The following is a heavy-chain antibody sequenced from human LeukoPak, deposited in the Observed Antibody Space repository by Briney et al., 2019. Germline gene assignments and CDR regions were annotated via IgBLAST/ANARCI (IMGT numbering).Heavy chain of an antibody. CDR2: FDPEDGET. V-gene: IGHV1-24*01. CDR1: GYTLTELS. CDR3: ATGKRDGDYFDY. Sequence: GASVKVSCKVSGYTLTELSMHWVRQAPGKGLEWMGGFDPEDGETIYAQKFQGRVTMTEDTSTDTAYVELSSLRSEDTAVYYCATGKRDGDYFDYWGQGTLVTVSS. J-gene: IGHJ4*02. D-gene: IGHD4-17*01.